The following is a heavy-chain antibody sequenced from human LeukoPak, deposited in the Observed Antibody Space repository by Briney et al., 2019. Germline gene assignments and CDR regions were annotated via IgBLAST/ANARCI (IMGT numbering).Heavy chain of an antibody. D-gene: IGHD1-26*01. CDR1: GYSFTSYW. Sequence: HGESLKISCKGSGYSFTSYWIGWVRQMPGKGLEWMGIIYPGDSDTRYSPSFQGRVTISADKSINTAYLQWSSLKASDTAIYYCAKLPTTPPNWFDPWGQGTLVTVSS. J-gene: IGHJ5*02. CDR3: AKLPTTPPNWFDP. CDR2: IYPGDSDT. V-gene: IGHV5-51*01.